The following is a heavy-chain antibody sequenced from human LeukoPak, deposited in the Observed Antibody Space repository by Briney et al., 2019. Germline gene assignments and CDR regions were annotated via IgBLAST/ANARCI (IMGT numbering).Heavy chain of an antibody. D-gene: IGHD2-2*01. V-gene: IGHV1-69*04. Sequence: SVKVSCKASGGTFSSYAISWVRQAPGQGLEWMGRIIPILGIANYAQKFQGRVTITADKSTSTAYMELSSLRSEDTAVYYCARDRGYCSSTSCYLRYYYYGMDVWGQGTTVTVSS. CDR2: IIPILGIA. CDR3: ARDRGYCSSTSCYLRYYYYGMDV. J-gene: IGHJ6*02. CDR1: GGTFSSYA.